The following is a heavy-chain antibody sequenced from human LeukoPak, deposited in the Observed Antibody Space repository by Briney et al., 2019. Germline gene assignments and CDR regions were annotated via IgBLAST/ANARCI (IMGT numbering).Heavy chain of an antibody. CDR2: ISGSGGST. D-gene: IGHD6-19*01. V-gene: IGHV3-23*01. CDR1: GFTFSSYA. Sequence: GGSLRLSCAASGFTFSSYAMSWVRQAPGKGLEWVSTISGSGGSTYYADSVKGRFTISRDNSKNTLYLQLNSLRAEDTAVYYCGKAGWLYAFDIWGQGTMVTVSS. CDR3: GKAGWLYAFDI. J-gene: IGHJ3*02.